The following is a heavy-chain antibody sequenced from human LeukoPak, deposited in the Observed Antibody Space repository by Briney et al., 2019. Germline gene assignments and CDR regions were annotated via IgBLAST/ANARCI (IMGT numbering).Heavy chain of an antibody. V-gene: IGHV4-61*02. D-gene: IGHD3/OR15-3a*01. CDR1: GGSISSGSYY. CDR2: IYTSGST. CDR3: ARAQGNGLIDF. J-gene: IGHJ4*02. Sequence: SKTLSLTCTVSGGSISSGSYYWSWIRQPAGKGLEWIGRIYTSGSTNYNPSLKSRVTISVDTSKNRFSLRLSSVTAADTADYYCARAQGNGLIDFWGQGTLVTVSS.